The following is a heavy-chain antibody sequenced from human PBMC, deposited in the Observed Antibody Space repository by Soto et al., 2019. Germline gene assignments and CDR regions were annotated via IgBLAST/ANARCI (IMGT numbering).Heavy chain of an antibody. CDR1: GFTFSNYS. CDR3: ARGLSSGWFDY. Sequence: PGGSLRPSCAASGFTFSNYSMNWVRQAPGKGLEWVSSISSTSKYIYYADSVKGRFTISRDNAKKALYLQMNSLRAEDTAVYYCARGLSSGWFDYWGQGTLVTVSS. J-gene: IGHJ5*01. D-gene: IGHD6-19*01. V-gene: IGHV3-21*01. CDR2: ISSTSKYI.